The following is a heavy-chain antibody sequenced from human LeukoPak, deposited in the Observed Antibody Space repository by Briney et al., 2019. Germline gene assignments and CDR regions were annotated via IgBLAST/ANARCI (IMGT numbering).Heavy chain of an antibody. Sequence: SETLSLTCTVSGGSISSYYWSWIRQPPGKGLEWIGYIYYSGSTNYNPSLKSRVTISVDTSKNQFSLKLSSVTAADTAVYYCARDARRLSSSPFDPWGQGTLVTVSS. V-gene: IGHV4-59*01. D-gene: IGHD6-13*01. J-gene: IGHJ5*02. CDR3: ARDARRLSSSPFDP. CDR1: GGSISSYY. CDR2: IYYSGST.